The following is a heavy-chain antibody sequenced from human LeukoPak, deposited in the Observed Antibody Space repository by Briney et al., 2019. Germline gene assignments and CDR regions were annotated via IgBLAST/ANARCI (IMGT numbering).Heavy chain of an antibody. CDR2: ITGSTGST. J-gene: IGHJ4*02. Sequence: GGSLRLSCAASGFTFSSYAMTWVRQPPGKGLEGVSSITGSTGSTYYADSVKGRFTISRDNSKNTLYLQMNSLRAEDTAVYYCAKRYSGSSGLYNFDYWGQGTLVTVSS. V-gene: IGHV3-23*01. CDR3: AKRYSGSSGLYNFDY. D-gene: IGHD1-26*01. CDR1: GFTFSSYA.